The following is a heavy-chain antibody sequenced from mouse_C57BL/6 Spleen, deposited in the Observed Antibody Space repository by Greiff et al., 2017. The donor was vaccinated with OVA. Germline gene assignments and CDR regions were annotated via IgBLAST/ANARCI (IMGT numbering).Heavy chain of an antibody. CDR3: ARRMTTVVAYFDY. CDR1: GYTFTDYY. D-gene: IGHD1-1*01. Sequence: VQLQQSGPELVKPGASVKISCKASGYTFTDYYMNWVKQSHGKSLEWIGDINPNNGGTSYNQKFKGKATLTVDKSSSTAYMELRSLTSEDSAVYYCARRMTTVVAYFDYWGQGTTLTVSS. J-gene: IGHJ2*01. CDR2: INPNNGGT. V-gene: IGHV1-26*01.